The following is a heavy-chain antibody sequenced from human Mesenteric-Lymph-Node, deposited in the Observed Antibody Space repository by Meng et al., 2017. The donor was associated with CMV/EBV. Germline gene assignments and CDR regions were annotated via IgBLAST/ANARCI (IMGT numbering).Heavy chain of an antibody. Sequence: ASVKVSCKASEYTFTDYFIHWVRQAPGQRLEWMGWINPNNGDTKYAQRFQGRVNMIRDTSISTAYLDLNRLTSDDTAMYYCAKEKIERSLDFDYWGHGTLVTVSS. J-gene: IGHJ4*01. CDR2: INPNNGDT. V-gene: IGHV1-2*02. D-gene: IGHD2/OR15-2a*01. CDR3: AKEKIERSLDFDY. CDR1: EYTFTDYF.